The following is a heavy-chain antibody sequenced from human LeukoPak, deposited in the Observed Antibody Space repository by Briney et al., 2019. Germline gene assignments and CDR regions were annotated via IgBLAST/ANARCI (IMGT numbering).Heavy chain of an antibody. CDR2: INSRSTYI. Sequence: GGSLRLSCGASGFTFSNYNMNWVRQAPGEGLEWVSSINSRSTYISYADSVMGRFTISRDNAKNSLFLQMNSLRAEDTAVYYCARDETNGFDSWGQGTLVTVSS. J-gene: IGHJ5*01. D-gene: IGHD1-14*01. V-gene: IGHV3-21*01. CDR1: GFTFSNYN. CDR3: ARDETNGFDS.